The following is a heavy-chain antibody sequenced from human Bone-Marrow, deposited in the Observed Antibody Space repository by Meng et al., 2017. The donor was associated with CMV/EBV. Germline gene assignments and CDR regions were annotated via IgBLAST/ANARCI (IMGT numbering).Heavy chain of an antibody. J-gene: IGHJ6*02. D-gene: IGHD6-13*01. CDR1: GFTFSSYS. CDR3: ARVQGQQLVTYYYYGMDV. Sequence: GESPKISCAASGFTFSSYSMNWVRQAPGKGLEWVSSISSSRSYIYYADSVKGRFTISRDNAKNSLYLQMNSLRAEDTAVYYCARVQGQQLVTYYYYGMDVWGQGTTVTVSS. CDR2: ISSSRSYI. V-gene: IGHV3-21*01.